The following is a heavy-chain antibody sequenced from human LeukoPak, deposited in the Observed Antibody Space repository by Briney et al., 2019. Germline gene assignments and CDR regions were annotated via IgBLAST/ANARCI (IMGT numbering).Heavy chain of an antibody. J-gene: IGHJ4*02. V-gene: IGHV4-59*01. D-gene: IGHD2-21*01. CDR2: IYYSGST. CDR3: ARGVVIAPQTFDY. Sequence: TPETLSLTCTVSGESISGFYWTWIRQPPGKGLEWIGYIYYSGSTNYNPSLKSRVTISVDTSKNQFSLKLSSVTAADTAVYYCARGVVIAPQTFDYWGQGTLVTVSS. CDR1: GESISGFY.